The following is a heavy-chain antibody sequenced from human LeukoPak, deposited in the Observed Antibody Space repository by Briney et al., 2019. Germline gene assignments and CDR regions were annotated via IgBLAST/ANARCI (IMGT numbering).Heavy chain of an antibody. CDR3: ARSNYYYDSSGYYPDAFDI. J-gene: IGHJ3*02. CDR1: GFTSSSYS. CDR2: ISSSRSTI. V-gene: IGHV3-48*01. D-gene: IGHD3-22*01. Sequence: GGSLRLSCAASGFTSSSYSMNWVRQAPGKGLEWVSYISSSRSTIYYADSVKGRFTISRDNAKNSLYLQMNSLRAEDTAVYYCARSNYYYDSSGYYPDAFDIWGQGTMVTVSS.